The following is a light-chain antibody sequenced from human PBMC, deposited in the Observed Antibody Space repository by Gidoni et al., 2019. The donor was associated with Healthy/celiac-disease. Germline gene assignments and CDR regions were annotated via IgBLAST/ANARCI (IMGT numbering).Light chain of an antibody. V-gene: IGKV3-15*01. J-gene: IGKJ1*01. CDR1: QSVSSN. CDR2: GAS. Sequence: EIVMTQSPATLSVSPGGRATLSCRASQSVSSNSAWYPQNPGQAPKLLIYGASTRATGIPARFSCSGCGTEFTLTISSLQFEDFAVYYCQQYNNEAPWTFGQGTRVEIK. CDR3: QQYNNEAPWT.